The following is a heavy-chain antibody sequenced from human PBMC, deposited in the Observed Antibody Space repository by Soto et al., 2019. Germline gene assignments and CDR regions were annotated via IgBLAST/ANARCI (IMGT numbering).Heavy chain of an antibody. D-gene: IGHD6-13*01. CDR1: GYSFTSYW. CDR2: IDPSDSYT. CDR3: ARPAPIAAADGGYYYYYMDV. J-gene: IGHJ6*03. Sequence: GESLKISCKGSGYSFTSYWISWVRQMPGKGLEWMGRIDPSDSYTNYSPSFQGHVTISADKSISTAYLQWSSLKASDTAMYYCARPAPIAAADGGYYYYYMDVWGKGTTVTVSS. V-gene: IGHV5-10-1*01.